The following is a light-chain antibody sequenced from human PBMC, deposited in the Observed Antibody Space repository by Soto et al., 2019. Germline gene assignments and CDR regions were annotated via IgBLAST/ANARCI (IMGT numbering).Light chain of an antibody. Sequence: DIQMTQYPSSLSASVGDRVTISCRASQDVYIYVNWYQQRPGKAPKLLIYAASSLHSGVPSRFSGSASGTDFTLTITSLQPDDFATYYCQHSHSNPWTFGQGTKVEIK. CDR3: QHSHSNPWT. CDR2: AAS. V-gene: IGKV1-39*01. J-gene: IGKJ1*01. CDR1: QDVYIY.